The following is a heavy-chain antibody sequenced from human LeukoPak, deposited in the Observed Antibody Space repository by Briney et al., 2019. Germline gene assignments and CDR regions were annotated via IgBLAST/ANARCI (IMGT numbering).Heavy chain of an antibody. V-gene: IGHV4-59*08. Sequence: PSETLSLTCTVSGGSISRHYWSWIRQPPGKGLEWIGYVYYSGSTNYNPSLKSRVTISVDTSKNQFSLKLSSVTAADTAVYYCARLNIVVVPAAIGFWFDPWGQGTLVTVSS. D-gene: IGHD2-2*01. CDR3: ARLNIVVVPAAIGFWFDP. J-gene: IGHJ5*02. CDR1: GGSISRHY. CDR2: VYYSGST.